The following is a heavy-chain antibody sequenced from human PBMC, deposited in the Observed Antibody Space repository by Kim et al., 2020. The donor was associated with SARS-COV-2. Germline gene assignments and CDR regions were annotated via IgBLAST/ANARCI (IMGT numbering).Heavy chain of an antibody. D-gene: IGHD3-22*01. CDR3: ARDGLLDRGTYYYDSSGSPARHYYYGMDV. Sequence: ASVKVSCKASGYTFTSYGISWVRQAPGQGLEWMGWISAYNGNTNYAQKLQGRVTMTTDTSTSTAYMELRSLRSDDTAVYYCARDGLLDRGTYYYDSSGSPARHYYYGMDVWGQGTTVTVSS. V-gene: IGHV1-18*01. J-gene: IGHJ6*02. CDR1: GYTFTSYG. CDR2: ISAYNGNT.